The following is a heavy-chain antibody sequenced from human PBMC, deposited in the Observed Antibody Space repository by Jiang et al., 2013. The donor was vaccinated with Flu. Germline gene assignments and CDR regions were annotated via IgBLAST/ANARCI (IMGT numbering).Heavy chain of an antibody. CDR3: AKMVGLRGYYYYGMDV. CDR2: TYYRSKWYN. J-gene: IGHJ6*02. CDR1: GDSVSSNSAA. Sequence: SQTLSLTCAISGDSVSSNSAAWNWIRQSPSRGLEWLGRTYYRSKWYNDYAVSVKSRITINPDTSKNQFSLQLNSVTPEDTAVYYCAKMVGLRGYYYYGMDVWGQGTTVTVSS. D-gene: IGHD2-8*01. V-gene: IGHV6-1*01.